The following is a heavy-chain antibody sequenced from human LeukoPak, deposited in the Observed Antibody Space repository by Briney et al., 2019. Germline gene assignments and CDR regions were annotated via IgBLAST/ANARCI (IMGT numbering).Heavy chain of an antibody. J-gene: IGHJ4*02. V-gene: IGHV3-30*18. CDR1: GFTFRSYG. D-gene: IGHD3-10*01. Sequence: PGRSLRLSCAASGFTFRSYGIHWVRQAPGKGLEWVAVISYDGSNKYYADSVKGRFTISRDNSKNTLYLQMNSLRAEDTAVYYCAKCPNPLLWFGELCDYWGQGTLVTVSS. CDR3: AKCPNPLLWFGELCDY. CDR2: ISYDGSNK.